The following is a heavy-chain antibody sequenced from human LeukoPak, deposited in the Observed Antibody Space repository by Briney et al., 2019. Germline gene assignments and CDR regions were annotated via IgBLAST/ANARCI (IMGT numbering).Heavy chain of an antibody. J-gene: IGHJ3*02. CDR1: GGTFSTSD. Sequence: SVKVSCKASGGTFSTSDINWVRLAPGQGLEWMGDIIPIFATPNYAQKFQGRVTITADESTSTAYMELTRLKSEDTAVYYCARERQDAFDIWGQGTMVTVSS. V-gene: IGHV1-69*13. CDR3: ARERQDAFDI. CDR2: IIPIFATP.